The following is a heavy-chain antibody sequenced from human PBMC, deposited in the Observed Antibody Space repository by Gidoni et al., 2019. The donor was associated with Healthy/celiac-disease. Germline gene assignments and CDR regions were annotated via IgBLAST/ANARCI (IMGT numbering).Heavy chain of an antibody. J-gene: IGHJ4*02. CDR1: GFTFSSYS. CDR3: ARPGIAAALRPLDY. Sequence: EVQLVESGGGLVQPGGSLRLSCAASGFTFSSYSMTWVRQVPGKGLEWVSEISSSRSTIYYADSVKGRLTIARDNAKNSLYLQMNSLRDEDTAVYDCARPGIAAALRPLDYWGQGTLVTVSS. CDR2: ISSSRSTI. D-gene: IGHD6-13*01. V-gene: IGHV3-48*02.